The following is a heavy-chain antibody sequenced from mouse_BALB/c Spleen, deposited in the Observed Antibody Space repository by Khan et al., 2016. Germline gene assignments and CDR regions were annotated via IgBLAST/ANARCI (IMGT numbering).Heavy chain of an antibody. J-gene: IGHJ4*01. Sequence: VQLKESGPGLVKPSQSLSLTCTVTGYSITSDYAWNWIRQFPGNKLEWMGYISYSGSTNYNPSLKSRISFTRDTSKNQFFLQLNSVTSEDTATYYCARKAWAMDYWGQETSVTVSS. CDR2: ISYSGST. D-gene: IGHD6-1*01. CDR1: GYSITSDYA. V-gene: IGHV3-2*02. CDR3: ARKAWAMDY.